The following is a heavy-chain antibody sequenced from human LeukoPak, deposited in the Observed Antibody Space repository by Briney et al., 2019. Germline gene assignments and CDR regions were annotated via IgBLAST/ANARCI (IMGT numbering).Heavy chain of an antibody. D-gene: IGHD5-18*01. J-gene: IGHJ3*01. CDR3: ARQPANTAAFDV. CDR1: GGSINTFY. CDR2: VRDNGEN. V-gene: IGHV4-59*08. Sequence: SETLSLTCTVSGGSINTFYWSWIRQAPGKGLEWIAYVRDNGENNYNPSLKSRVAISLDTANNQISLRLNFVTAADTAIYYCARQPANTAAFDVWGQGTMVTVSS.